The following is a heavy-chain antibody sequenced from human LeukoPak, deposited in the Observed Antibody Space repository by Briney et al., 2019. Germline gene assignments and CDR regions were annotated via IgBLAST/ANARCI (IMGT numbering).Heavy chain of an antibody. CDR3: ARDIELST. J-gene: IGHJ3*01. CDR2: ISFSGGNT. CDR1: GFTFRDAA. Sequence: VGSLRLSCAASGFTFRDAAMSWVRQAPGKGLEWVSLISFSGGNTYYTDSVKGRFTISRDNSTGTMYLQMTSLRAEDTAIYYCARDIELSTWGLGTMVTVSS. V-gene: IGHV3-23*01. D-gene: IGHD3-16*02.